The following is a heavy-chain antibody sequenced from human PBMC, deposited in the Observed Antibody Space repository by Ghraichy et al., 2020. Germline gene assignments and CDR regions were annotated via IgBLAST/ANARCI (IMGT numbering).Heavy chain of an antibody. Sequence: SGPTLVKPTQTLTLTCTFSGFSLSSRGVGVGWIRQPPGKALEWLALIYWYDDKNYSPSLKSRLTITKDTSKNQVVLTMTNMDPVDTATYYCARGYSSSWHSYNWFDPWGQGSLVTVSS. J-gene: IGHJ5*02. CDR1: GFSLSSRGVG. D-gene: IGHD6-13*01. CDR3: ARGYSSSWHSYNWFDP. CDR2: IYWYDDK. V-gene: IGHV2-5*01.